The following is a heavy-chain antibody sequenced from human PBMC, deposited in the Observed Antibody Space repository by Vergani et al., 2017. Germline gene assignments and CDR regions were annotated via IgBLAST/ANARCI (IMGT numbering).Heavy chain of an antibody. CDR2: IYYSGST. J-gene: IGHJ6*02. V-gene: IGHV4-30-4*08. D-gene: IGHD5-18*01. Sequence: QVQLQESGPGLVKPSQTLSLTCTVSGGSISSGDYYWSWIRQPPGKGLEWIGYIYYSGSTYYNPSLKSRVTISVDTSKNQFSLKLSSVTAADTAVYYCARELVTGGYSYGKYYYGMDVWGQGTTVTVSS. CDR1: GGSISSGDYY. CDR3: ARELVTGGYSYGKYYYGMDV.